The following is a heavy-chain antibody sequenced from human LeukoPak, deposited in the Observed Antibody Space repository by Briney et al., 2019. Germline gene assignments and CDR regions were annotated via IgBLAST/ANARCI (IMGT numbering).Heavy chain of an antibody. D-gene: IGHD2-15*01. CDR3: ARMGLGYCSGGSCDDAFDI. CDR2: IYYSGST. V-gene: IGHV4-61*05. Sequence: PSETLSLTCTVSGGSISSSSYYWSWIRQPPGKGLEWIGYIYYSGSTNYNPSLKSRVTISVDTSKNQFSLKLSSVTAADTAVYYCARMGLGYCSGGSCDDAFDIWGQGTMVTVSS. J-gene: IGHJ3*02. CDR1: GGSISSSSYY.